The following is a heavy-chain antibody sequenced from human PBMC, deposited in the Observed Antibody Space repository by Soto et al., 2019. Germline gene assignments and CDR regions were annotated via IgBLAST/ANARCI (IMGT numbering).Heavy chain of an antibody. CDR3: ARGMTKVTTFDY. CDR1: GGSISSGGYS. CDR2: IYHSGST. J-gene: IGHJ4*02. Sequence: PSDTLSLTCAVSGGSISSGGYSCNWIRQPPGKGLEWIGYIYHSGSTYYNPSLKSRVTISVDRSKNQFSLKLSSVTAADTAVYYCARGMTKVTTFDYWGQGTLVTVSS. D-gene: IGHD4-17*01. V-gene: IGHV4-30-2*01.